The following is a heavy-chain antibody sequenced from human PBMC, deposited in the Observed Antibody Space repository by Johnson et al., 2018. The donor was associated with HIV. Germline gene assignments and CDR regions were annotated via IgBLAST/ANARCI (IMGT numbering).Heavy chain of an antibody. CDR2: ISYDGSNK. CDR1: GFTFSSHA. V-gene: IGHV3-30*04. CDR3: AREGRGRGGITILGDAFDI. J-gene: IGHJ3*02. D-gene: IGHD3-3*01. Sequence: QVQLVESGGGVVQPGRSLRLSCAASGFTFSSHAMHWVRQAPGKGLEWVAVISYDGSNKYYADSVKGRFTLSRDNFKNTLYLQMNSLRAEDTAVYFCAREGRGRGGITILGDAFDIWGQGTKVTVSS.